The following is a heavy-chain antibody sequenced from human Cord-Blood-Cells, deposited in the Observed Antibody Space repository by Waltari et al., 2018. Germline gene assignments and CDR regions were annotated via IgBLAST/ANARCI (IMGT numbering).Heavy chain of an antibody. Sequence: QVQLVQSGAEVKKPGASVKVSCKASGYTFTGYYMHWVQQAPGQGLEWMGWINPNSGDTNYAQKFQGRVTMTRDTSISTAYMELSRLRSDDTAVYYCATLITGDFDYWGQGTLVTVSS. CDR2: INPNSGDT. J-gene: IGHJ4*02. CDR1: GYTFTGYY. V-gene: IGHV1-2*02. CDR3: ATLITGDFDY. D-gene: IGHD1-20*01.